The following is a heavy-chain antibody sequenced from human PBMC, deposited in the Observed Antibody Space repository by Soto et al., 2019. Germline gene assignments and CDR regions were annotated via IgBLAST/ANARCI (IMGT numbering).Heavy chain of an antibody. V-gene: IGHV3-23*01. CDR1: GFTFSSYA. D-gene: IGHD2-2*01. CDR2: ISGSGGST. J-gene: IGHJ4*02. Sequence: GGSLRLSCAASGFTFSSYAMSWVRQAPGKGLEWVSAISGSGGSTYYADSVKGRFTISRDNSKNTLYLQMNSLRAEDTAVYYCAKDKPKYCSSTSCYADYFEYWGQGTLVTVSS. CDR3: AKDKPKYCSSTSCYADYFEY.